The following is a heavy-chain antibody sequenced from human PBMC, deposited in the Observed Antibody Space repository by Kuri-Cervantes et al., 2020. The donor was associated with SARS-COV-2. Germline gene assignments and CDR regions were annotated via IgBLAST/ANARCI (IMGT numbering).Heavy chain of an antibody. CDR1: GGTFSSYA. V-gene: IGHV1-69*06. CDR2: IIPLFGTT. CDR3: VRVELGYCSSTSCYHMDV. Sequence: SVKVSCKASGGTFSSYAVTWVRQAPGRGLEWMGRIIPLFGTTIYAEKFRGRVTLTADKSTSTAYMELSSLRSEHMVVSSCVRVELGYCSSTSCYHMDVWAKGPRSPSP. J-gene: IGHJ6*03. D-gene: IGHD2-2*01.